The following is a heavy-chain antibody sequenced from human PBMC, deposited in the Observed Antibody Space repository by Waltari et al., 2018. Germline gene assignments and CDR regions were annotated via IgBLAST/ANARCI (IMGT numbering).Heavy chain of an antibody. D-gene: IGHD6-13*01. CDR1: ACSCSRSS. CDR2: IISIVSTI. CDR3: ARGAAAGWSYFAY. J-gene: IGHJ4*02. V-gene: IGHV3-48*04. Sequence: EVQLVEAGGSLVKLGGSLRLSCDASACSCSRSSMCRSRRAPGKGLELVSYIISIVSTIYYADSVKGRFTISRDNAKNSLYLQMNSLIAEDTAVYYCARGAAAGWSYFAYWGQGTLVTVSS.